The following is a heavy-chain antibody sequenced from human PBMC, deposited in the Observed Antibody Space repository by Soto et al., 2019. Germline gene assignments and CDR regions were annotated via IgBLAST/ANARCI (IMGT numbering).Heavy chain of an antibody. CDR2: ISGNSEIT. CDR1: GFTFSTYA. J-gene: IGHJ3*02. D-gene: IGHD2-8*02. CDR3: AKATATGGGAFDI. Sequence: GGSLRLSCATSGFTFSTYAISWVRQAPGKGLEWVSTISGNSEITYYADSVKGRFTISKDSSQNTVYLQMNSLTAGDTALYYCAKATATGGGAFDICGQGTMVTVSS. V-gene: IGHV3-23*01.